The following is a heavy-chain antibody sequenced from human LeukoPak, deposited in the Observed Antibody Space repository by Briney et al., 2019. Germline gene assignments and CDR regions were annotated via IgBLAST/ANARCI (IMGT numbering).Heavy chain of an antibody. CDR1: GYTFSTYA. CDR3: ARVLDRWDLFDY. J-gene: IGHJ4*02. Sequence: SVKVSCKASGYTFSTYAISWVRQAPGQGLEWMGGIIPIFGTANYAQKFQGRVTITADESTSTAYMELSSLRSEDTAVYYCARVLDRWDLFDYWGQGTLVTVSS. D-gene: IGHD1-1*01. CDR2: IIPIFGTA. V-gene: IGHV1-69*13.